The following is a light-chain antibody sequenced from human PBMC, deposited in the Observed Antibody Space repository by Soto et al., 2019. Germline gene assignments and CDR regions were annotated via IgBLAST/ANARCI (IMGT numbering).Light chain of an antibody. CDR2: GAS. CDR3: QQYGSSPWT. Sequence: EIVSTQSPGTLSLSPGERATLSCRASQSVSSSYLAWYQQKPGQAPRLLIYGASSRPTGIPDRFSGSGSGTDFTLTISRLEPEDFAVYYCQQYGSSPWTFGQRTQVEIK. CDR1: QSVSSSY. J-gene: IGKJ1*01. V-gene: IGKV3-20*01.